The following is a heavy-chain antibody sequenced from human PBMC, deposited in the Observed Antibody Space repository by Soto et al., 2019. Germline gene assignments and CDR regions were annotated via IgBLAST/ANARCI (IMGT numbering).Heavy chain of an antibody. CDR2: ISSSSSYI. D-gene: IGHD3-22*01. CDR3: ARAPPSYYYDSSGYPLRGDYFDY. J-gene: IGHJ4*02. Sequence: GGPLRLSCAASGFTFSSYSMNWVRQAPGKGLEWVSSISSSSSYIYYADSVKGRFTISRDNAKNSLYLQMNSLRGEDTAVYYCARAPPSYYYDSSGYPLRGDYFDYWGQGTLVTVSS. CDR1: GFTFSSYS. V-gene: IGHV3-21*01.